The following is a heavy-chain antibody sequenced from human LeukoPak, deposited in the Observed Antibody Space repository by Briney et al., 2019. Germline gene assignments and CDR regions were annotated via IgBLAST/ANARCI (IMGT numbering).Heavy chain of an antibody. CDR2: IYHSGST. CDR3: ARESSTVVTLTDY. D-gene: IGHD4-23*01. J-gene: IGHJ4*02. CDR1: GGSISSGGYY. Sequence: PSQTLSLTCTVSGGSISSGGYYWSWIRQPPGKGLEWIGYIYHSGSTYYNPSLKSRVTISVDRSKNQFSLKLSSVTAADTAVYYCARESSTVVTLTDYWGQGTLVTVSS. V-gene: IGHV4-30-2*01.